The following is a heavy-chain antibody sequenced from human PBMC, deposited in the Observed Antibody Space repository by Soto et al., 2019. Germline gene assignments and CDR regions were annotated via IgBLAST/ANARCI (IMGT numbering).Heavy chain of an antibody. CDR1: GGSISGYY. D-gene: IGHD3-9*01. CDR3: ARYFDWPSGFYI. CDR2: IDYYGST. J-gene: IGHJ3*02. V-gene: IGHV4-59*01. Sequence: SETLSLTCTVSGGSISGYYWSWIRQPPGKRLEWIGYIDYYGSTNYNPSLKSRVTISVDTSKKQFSLNLGSVTAADTAIYYCARYFDWPSGFYIWGQGTMVTVSS.